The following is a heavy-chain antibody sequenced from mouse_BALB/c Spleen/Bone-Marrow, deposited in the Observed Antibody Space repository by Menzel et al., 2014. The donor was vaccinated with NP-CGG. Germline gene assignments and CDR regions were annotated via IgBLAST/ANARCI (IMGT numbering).Heavy chain of an antibody. J-gene: IGHJ3*01. CDR1: GFTFSSYY. CDR3: ARQPLYDYDSRFAY. D-gene: IGHD2-4*01. Sequence: DVKLVESGGGLVKLGGSLKLSCAASGFTFSSYYMSWVRQTPEKRLELVAAINSNGGSTYYPDTVKGRFTISRDNAKNTLYLQMSSLKSEDTALYYCARQPLYDYDSRFAYWGQGTLVTVSA. V-gene: IGHV5-6-2*01. CDR2: INSNGGST.